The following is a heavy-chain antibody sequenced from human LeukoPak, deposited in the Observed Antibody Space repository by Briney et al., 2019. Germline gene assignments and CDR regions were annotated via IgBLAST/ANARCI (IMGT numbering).Heavy chain of an antibody. J-gene: IGHJ6*02. CDR2: INHSGST. CDR3: ARGSRRGELQPQNYYGRDV. Sequence: SETLSLTCAVYGGSFSGYYWSWIRQPPGKGLEWIGEINHSGSTNYNPSLKSRVTISVDTSKNQFSLKLSSVTAADTAVYYCARGSRRGELQPQNYYGRDVWGQGTTVTVSS. D-gene: IGHD3-10*01. CDR1: GGSFSGYY. V-gene: IGHV4-34*01.